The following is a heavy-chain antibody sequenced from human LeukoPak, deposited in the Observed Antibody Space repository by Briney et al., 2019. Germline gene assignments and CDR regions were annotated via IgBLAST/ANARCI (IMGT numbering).Heavy chain of an antibody. Sequence: GGTLRLSCAASGFTFSSSAMSWVRQAPGKGLEWVSAISSSGGSTYYADSVKGRFTISRDNSKNTVYLQMNSLRVEDTAIYYCAKRGIGTIGYSDYWGQGTLVTVSS. CDR3: AKRGIGTIGYSDY. J-gene: IGHJ4*02. CDR2: ISSSGGST. V-gene: IGHV3-23*01. CDR1: GFTFSSSA. D-gene: IGHD1-1*01.